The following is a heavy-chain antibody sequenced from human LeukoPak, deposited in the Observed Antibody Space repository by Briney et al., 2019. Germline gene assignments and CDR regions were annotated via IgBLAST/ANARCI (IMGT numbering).Heavy chain of an antibody. Sequence: GGSLRLSCAASGFTFSSYSMNWVRQAPGKGLEWVSSISSSSSYIYYADSVKGRSTISRDNAKNSLYLQMNSLRAEDTAVYYCAREVVNKNTYYYGSGSYMDYWGQGTLVTVSS. CDR2: ISSSSSYI. J-gene: IGHJ4*02. CDR1: GFTFSSYS. CDR3: AREVVNKNTYYYGSGSYMDY. V-gene: IGHV3-21*01. D-gene: IGHD3-10*01.